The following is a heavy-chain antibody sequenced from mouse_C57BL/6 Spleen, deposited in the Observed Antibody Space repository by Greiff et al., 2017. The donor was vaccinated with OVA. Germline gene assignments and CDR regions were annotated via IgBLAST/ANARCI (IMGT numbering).Heavy chain of an antibody. J-gene: IGHJ3*01. CDR1: GYTFTDYE. CDR2: IDPDTGGT. D-gene: IGHD2-5*01. CDR3: TRTHSNYGGSWCAY. V-gene: IGHV1-15*01. Sequence: VQLQESGAELVRPGASVTLSCKASGYTFTDYEMHWVKQTPVHGLEWIGAIDPDTGGTAYNQQFTGKAILTAANSSSTAYMELRSLTTEDSAGYYCTRTHSNYGGSWCAYWGQGTLVTVSA.